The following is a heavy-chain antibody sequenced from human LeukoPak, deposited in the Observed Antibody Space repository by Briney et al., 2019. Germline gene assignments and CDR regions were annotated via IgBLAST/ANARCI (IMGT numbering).Heavy chain of an antibody. Sequence: PSETLPLTCTVSGGSISSSTYYWGWIRQPPGKGLEWIGSIYYSGSTYYNPSLKSRVTISVDTSRNQFSLNLSSVTAADTAVYYCAKSTVAGTRKVDYWGQGILVTVSS. CDR2: IYYSGST. CDR1: GGSISSSTYY. D-gene: IGHD6-19*01. V-gene: IGHV4-39*01. CDR3: AKSTVAGTRKVDY. J-gene: IGHJ4*02.